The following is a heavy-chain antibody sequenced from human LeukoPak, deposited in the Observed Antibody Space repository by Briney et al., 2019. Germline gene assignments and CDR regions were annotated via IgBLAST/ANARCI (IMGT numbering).Heavy chain of an antibody. Sequence: GGSLRLSCAASGFTFTSYWMHWVRQAPGKGLGWVSRINSDGSSTSYADSVKGRFTISRDNAKNTLYLQMNSLRAEDTAVYYCAKGPDYGDYVGFDYWGQGTLVTVSS. CDR2: INSDGSST. D-gene: IGHD4-17*01. CDR3: AKGPDYGDYVGFDY. CDR1: GFTFTSYW. V-gene: IGHV3-74*01. J-gene: IGHJ4*02.